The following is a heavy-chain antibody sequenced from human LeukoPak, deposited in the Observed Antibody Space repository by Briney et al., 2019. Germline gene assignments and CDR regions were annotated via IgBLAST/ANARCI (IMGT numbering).Heavy chain of an antibody. CDR3: VRGSKIRGVIPEGEFDY. D-gene: IGHD3-10*01. CDR1: GFTFSHFA. V-gene: IGHV3-30*03. Sequence: GRSLRLSCAASGFTFSHFAMHWVRQAPGKGLEWVAVISYDGKKNYYADSVKGRFTLTRDDSANTLSLQMNSLRAEDTAAYYCVRGSKIRGVIPEGEFDYWGQGTLVTVSS. CDR2: ISYDGKKN. J-gene: IGHJ4*02.